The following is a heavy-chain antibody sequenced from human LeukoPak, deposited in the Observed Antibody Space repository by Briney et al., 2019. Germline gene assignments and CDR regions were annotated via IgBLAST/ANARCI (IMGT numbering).Heavy chain of an antibody. D-gene: IGHD3-22*01. J-gene: IGHJ5*02. V-gene: IGHV1-69*04. Sequence: GASVKVSCKASGGTFSSYAISWVRQAPGQGLEWMGRIIPILGIANYAQKFQGRVTITADKSTSTAYMELSSLRSEDTAVYCCARSRGPDSSGYKRVNRFDPWGQGTLVTVSS. CDR2: IIPILGIA. CDR1: GGTFSSYA. CDR3: ARSRGPDSSGYKRVNRFDP.